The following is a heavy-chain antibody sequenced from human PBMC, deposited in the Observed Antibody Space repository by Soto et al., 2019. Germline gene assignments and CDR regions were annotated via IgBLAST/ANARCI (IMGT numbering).Heavy chain of an antibody. Sequence: QVQLVQSGAEVKKPGASVKVSCKASGYTFTSYDINWVRQATGQGLEWMGWMNPNSGNTGYAQKYQGRVTMTRNTTISTADMELSSVRCGDTAVYYCARCIRYDSSGQEYYYYYYGMDVWGQGTTVTVSS. V-gene: IGHV1-8*01. CDR2: MNPNSGNT. D-gene: IGHD3-22*01. J-gene: IGHJ6*02. CDR3: ARCIRYDSSGQEYYYYYYGMDV. CDR1: GYTFTSYD.